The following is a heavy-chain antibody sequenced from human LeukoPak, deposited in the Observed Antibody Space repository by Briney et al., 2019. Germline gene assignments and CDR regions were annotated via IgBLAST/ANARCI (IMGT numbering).Heavy chain of an antibody. V-gene: IGHV1-18*01. J-gene: IGHJ3*02. Sequence: GASVKVSCKASGLTFSNYGITWVRQAPGQGLEWVGWISAYDGNTNYAQKFQGRVTMTRDTSTSTVYMELSSPRSEDTAVYYCAREGIVVVPAVLFDIWGQGTVVTVSS. CDR1: GLTFSNYG. D-gene: IGHD2-2*01. CDR2: ISAYDGNT. CDR3: AREGIVVVPAVLFDI.